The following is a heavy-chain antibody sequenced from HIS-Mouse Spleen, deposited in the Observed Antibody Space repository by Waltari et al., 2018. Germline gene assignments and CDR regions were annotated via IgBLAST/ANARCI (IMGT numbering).Heavy chain of an antibody. J-gene: IGHJ3*02. CDR3: ARQWSGSYSDAFDI. Sequence: QVQLQQWGAGLLTPSETLSLTCAVYGGSFSGYYWRWIRQPPGKGLEWIGEINHSGSTNYNPSLKSRVTISVDTSKNQFSLKLSSVTAADTAVYYCARQWSGSYSDAFDIWGQGTMVTVSS. CDR2: INHSGST. V-gene: IGHV4-34*01. CDR1: GGSFSGYY. D-gene: IGHD1-26*01.